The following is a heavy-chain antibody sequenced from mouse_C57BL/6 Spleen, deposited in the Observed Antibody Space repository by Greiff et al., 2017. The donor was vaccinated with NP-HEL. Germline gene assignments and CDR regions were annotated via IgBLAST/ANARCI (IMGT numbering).Heavy chain of an antibody. CDR1: GYAFSSYW. V-gene: IGHV1-80*01. D-gene: IGHD2-5*01. J-gene: IGHJ1*03. Sequence: VQLQQSGAELVKPGASVKISCKASGYAFSSYWMNWVKQRPGKGLEWIGQIYPGDGDTNYNGKFKGKATLTAAKSSSTAYMQLSSLTSEDSAVYFCARLKYYSNGYFDVWGTGTTVTVSS. CDR3: ARLKYYSNGYFDV. CDR2: IYPGDGDT.